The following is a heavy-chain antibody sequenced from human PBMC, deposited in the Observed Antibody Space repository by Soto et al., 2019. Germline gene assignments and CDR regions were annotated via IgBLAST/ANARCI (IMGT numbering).Heavy chain of an antibody. CDR3: ARGPIVLVPAAITWFDP. D-gene: IGHD2-2*01. J-gene: IGHJ5*02. V-gene: IGHV1-69*12. CDR2: LIPIFGTA. Sequence: QVQLVQSGAEVKKPGSSVKVSCKASGGTFSSYAISWVRQAPGQGLEWMGGLIPIFGTANYAQKFQGRVTITADESTSTAYMALSSLRSEDTAVYYCARGPIVLVPAAITWFDPWGQGPLVTVSS. CDR1: GGTFSSYA.